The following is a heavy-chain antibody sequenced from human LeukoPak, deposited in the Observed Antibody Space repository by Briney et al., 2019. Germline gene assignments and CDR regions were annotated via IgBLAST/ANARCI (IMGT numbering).Heavy chain of an antibody. CDR1: GFTFSSYG. CDR2: ISYDGSNK. Sequence: PGGSLRLSCAASGFTFSSYGMHWVRQAPGKGLEWVAVISYDGSNKYYADSVKGRFTISRDNSKNTLHLQMNSLRAEDTAVYYCAKVMALDTAMVFPDYWGQGTLVTVSS. CDR3: AKVMALDTAMVFPDY. V-gene: IGHV3-30*18. D-gene: IGHD5-18*01. J-gene: IGHJ4*02.